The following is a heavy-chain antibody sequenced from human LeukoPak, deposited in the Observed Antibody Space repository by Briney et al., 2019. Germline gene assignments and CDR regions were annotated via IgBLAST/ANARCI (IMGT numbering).Heavy chain of an antibody. J-gene: IGHJ2*01. CDR3: ARQSSGWSWFDL. Sequence: PSETLSLTCTVSGGSISSYYWSWIRQPPGKGLERIGYIYYSGSTNYNPSLKSRVTISVDTSKNQFSLKLSSVTAADTAVYYCARQSSGWSWFDLWGRGTLVTVSS. D-gene: IGHD6-19*01. CDR1: GGSISSYY. CDR2: IYYSGST. V-gene: IGHV4-59*08.